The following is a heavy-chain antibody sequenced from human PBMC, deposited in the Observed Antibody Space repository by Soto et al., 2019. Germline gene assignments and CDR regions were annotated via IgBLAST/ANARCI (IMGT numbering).Heavy chain of an antibody. D-gene: IGHD6-13*01. Sequence: QVQLVESGGGVVQPGRSLTLSCAASGFTFNYHGMHWARQAPGKGLEWVSTIASDGSKDYYAYSVKGRFTIARNNSQNTLYLQMDAQSAGDTAVYFCARDGPNSSSWPYRYQGGQGTLVIVSP. CDR3: ARDGPNSSSWPYRYQ. V-gene: IGHV3-33*01. CDR1: GFTFNYHG. CDR2: IASDGSKD. J-gene: IGHJ4*02.